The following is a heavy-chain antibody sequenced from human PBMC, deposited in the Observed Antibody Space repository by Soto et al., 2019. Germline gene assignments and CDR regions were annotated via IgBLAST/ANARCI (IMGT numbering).Heavy chain of an antibody. J-gene: IGHJ4*02. CDR3: ARSIAVPSGHIDH. D-gene: IGHD6-6*01. CDR2: VYYTGST. Sequence: QVQLQESGPGLVKPSETLSLTCRVSGDSMSGYYWSWVRLAPGKGLEWIGYVYYTGSTNYNPSLQSRVSISVDTSNKHFSLSLSLVTAADTAVYFCARSIAVPSGHIDHWGQGIRVTISS. CDR1: GDSMSGYY. V-gene: IGHV4-59*01.